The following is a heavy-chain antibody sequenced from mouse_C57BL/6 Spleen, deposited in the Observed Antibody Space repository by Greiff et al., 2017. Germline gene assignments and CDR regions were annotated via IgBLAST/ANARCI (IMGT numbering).Heavy chain of an antibody. D-gene: IGHD1-1*01. CDR1: GYAFSSSW. Sequence: VQLQQSGPELVKPGASVKISCKASGYAFSSSWMNWVKQRPGKGLEWIGRIYPGDGDTNYNGKFKGKATLTADKSASTAYMQLSSLTSEDSAVYFCAITTVVEGTFDYWGQGTTLTLSS. J-gene: IGHJ2*01. CDR3: AITTVVEGTFDY. CDR2: IYPGDGDT. V-gene: IGHV1-82*01.